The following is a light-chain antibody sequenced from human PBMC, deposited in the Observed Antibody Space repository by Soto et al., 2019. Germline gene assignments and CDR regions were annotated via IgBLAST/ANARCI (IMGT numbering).Light chain of an antibody. CDR3: CSYAGYYTVYV. CDR1: SSDVGGYEY. Sequence: QSALTQPRSVSGSPGQSVTISCTGTSSDVGGYEYVSWYQHHPGKAPKLIIYDVTKRPSGVPDRFSGSKSGNTASLTISGLQTEDEADYYCCSYAGYYTVYVFGAGTQLTVL. J-gene: IGLJ7*01. CDR2: DVT. V-gene: IGLV2-11*01.